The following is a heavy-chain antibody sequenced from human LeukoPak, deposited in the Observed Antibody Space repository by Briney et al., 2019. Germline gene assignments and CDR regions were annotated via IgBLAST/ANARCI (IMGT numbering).Heavy chain of an antibody. D-gene: IGHD6-13*01. CDR2: IYYSGTT. CDR1: GGSISIGGYY. CDR3: ARVRQQYGTFDI. J-gene: IGHJ3*02. Sequence: SETLSLTCTVSGGSISIGGYYWSWIRQHPGLALEWIGYIYYSGTTYYNPSLKSRLTISVDTSKNQFSLTLSSVTAADTAVYYCARVRQQYGTFDIWGQGTMVTVSS. V-gene: IGHV4-31*03.